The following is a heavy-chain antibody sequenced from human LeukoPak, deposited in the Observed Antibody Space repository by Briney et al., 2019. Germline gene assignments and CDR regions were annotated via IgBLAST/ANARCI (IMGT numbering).Heavy chain of an antibody. V-gene: IGHV1-18*01. CDR3: ARDVSGPTTSITTRVPLDY. CDR2: ISAYNGNT. CDR1: GYTFTSDG. D-gene: IGHD1-1*01. Sequence: ASVKVSCKASGYTFTSDGISWVRQAPGQGLEWMGWISAYNGNTNYAQKLQGRVTMTTDTSTSTAYMELRSLKSDDTAVYYCARDVSGPTTSITTRVPLDYWGQGTLVIVSS. J-gene: IGHJ4*02.